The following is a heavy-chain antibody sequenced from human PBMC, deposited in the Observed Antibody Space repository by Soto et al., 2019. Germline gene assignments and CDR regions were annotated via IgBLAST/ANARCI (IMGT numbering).Heavy chain of an antibody. J-gene: IGHJ4*02. Sequence: QVQLQESGPGLVKPSETLSLTCTVSGASISSYYWCWIRQPPGKGLEWIGYVYYSGSTNYKPSLKGRVTITVDTSKNQSALKPSTVTAADTAMYYCARDTTPSLWGQGTLVTVSS. CDR3: ARDTTPSL. V-gene: IGHV4-59*01. CDR2: VYYSGST. CDR1: GASISSYY. D-gene: IGHD2-2*01.